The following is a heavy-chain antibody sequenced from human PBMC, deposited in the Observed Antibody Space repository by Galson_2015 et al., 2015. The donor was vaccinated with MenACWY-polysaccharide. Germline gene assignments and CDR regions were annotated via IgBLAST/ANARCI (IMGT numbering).Heavy chain of an antibody. Sequence: SETLSLTCTVSGGSISSYYWSWIRQPPGKGLEWIGYIYYSGSTNYNPSLKSRVTISVDTSKNQFSLKLSSVTAADTAVYYCARVGNMIADAFDIWGQWTMVTVSS. CDR3: ARVGNMIADAFDI. CDR2: IYYSGST. V-gene: IGHV4-59*01. J-gene: IGHJ3*02. D-gene: IGHD3-22*01. CDR1: GGSISSYY.